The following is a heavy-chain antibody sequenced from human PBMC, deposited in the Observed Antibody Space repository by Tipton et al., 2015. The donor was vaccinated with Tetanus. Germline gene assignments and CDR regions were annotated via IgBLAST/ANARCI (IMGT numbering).Heavy chain of an antibody. Sequence: LRLSCTVSGGSVRSGDYSWNWIRQPPGKGLEWLAYVSYSGRTNSNYSLKSRITISQDTSKNQFSLRLTSVTAADTAVYYCGKQNGGRWVVDHWGQGTLVTVSS. CDR1: GGSVRSGDYS. J-gene: IGHJ4*02. CDR2: VSYSGRT. D-gene: IGHD4-23*01. CDR3: GKQNGGRWVVDH. V-gene: IGHV4-61*08.